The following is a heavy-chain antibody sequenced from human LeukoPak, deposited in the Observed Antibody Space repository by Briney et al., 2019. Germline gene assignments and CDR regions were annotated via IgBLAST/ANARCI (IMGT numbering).Heavy chain of an antibody. V-gene: IGHV1-8*01. CDR3: ARVKGRGYSYGFGY. D-gene: IGHD5-18*01. CDR1: GYTFTSYD. J-gene: IGHJ4*02. Sequence: ASVKVSCKASGYTFTSYDINWVRQATGQGLEWMGWMTPNSGNTGYAQKYQGRVTMTRNTSISTAYMELSSLRSEDTAVYYCARVKGRGYSYGFGYWGQGTLVTVSS. CDR2: MTPNSGNT.